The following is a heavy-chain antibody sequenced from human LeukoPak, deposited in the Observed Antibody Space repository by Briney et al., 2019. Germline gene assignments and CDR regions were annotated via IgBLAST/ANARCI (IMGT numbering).Heavy chain of an antibody. CDR2: ISAYNGNT. J-gene: IGHJ5*02. V-gene: IGHV1-18*01. CDR3: ARDPIGYYYDSSGYYYVDPGDNWFDP. CDR1: GYTFTGYG. D-gene: IGHD3-22*01. Sequence: GASVKVSCKASGYTFTGYGISWVRQAPGQGLEWMGWISAYNGNTNYAQKLQGRVTMTTDTSTSTAYMELRSLRSDDTAVYYCARDPIGYYYDSSGYYYVDPGDNWFDPWGQGTLVTVSS.